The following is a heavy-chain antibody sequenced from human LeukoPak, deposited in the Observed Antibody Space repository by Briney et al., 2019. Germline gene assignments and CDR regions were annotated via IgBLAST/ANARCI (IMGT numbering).Heavy chain of an antibody. V-gene: IGHV3-23*01. J-gene: IGHJ4*02. D-gene: IGHD6-19*01. CDR3: ARDRRSTGWPFDY. CDR2: ISSGGGSS. Sequence: PGGSLRLSCAASDFTFSDYAMGWVRQTPGKGLDWVSTISSGGGSSYYADSVKGRFTISRDNSKNTFYLQMTSLRAEDTAIYYCARDRRSTGWPFDYWGQGTLVTVSS. CDR1: DFTFSDYA.